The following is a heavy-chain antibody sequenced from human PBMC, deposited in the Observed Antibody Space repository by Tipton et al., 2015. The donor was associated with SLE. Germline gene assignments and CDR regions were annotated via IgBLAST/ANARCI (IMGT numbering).Heavy chain of an antibody. V-gene: IGHV3-30*04. D-gene: IGHD3-22*01. J-gene: IGHJ4*02. CDR1: GFTFSHYS. Sequence: SLRLSCAASGFTFSHYSMHWVRQAPGKGLEWVAVISYDTNNKYYADSVKGRFTISRDISKNTLYLQMNSLRSEDTALYYCARVPRTFYYDYSGHFDYWGPGTLVTVSS. CDR2: ISYDTNNK. CDR3: ARVPRTFYYDYSGHFDY.